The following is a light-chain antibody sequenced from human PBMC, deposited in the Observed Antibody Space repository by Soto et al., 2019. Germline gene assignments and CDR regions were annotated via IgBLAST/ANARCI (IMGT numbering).Light chain of an antibody. J-gene: IGKJ1*01. CDR2: GAS. CDR1: QTVSSRF. V-gene: IGKV3-20*01. Sequence: EIVLTQSPGTLSLSPGDVATLSCRASQTVSSRFFTWYQQKPGQSPRLPIYGASIRATGIPDRFSGWGSGTDFSLTISGLEPEEFAVYYCQQYGNSLSTFGQGNKVDIK. CDR3: QQYGNSLST.